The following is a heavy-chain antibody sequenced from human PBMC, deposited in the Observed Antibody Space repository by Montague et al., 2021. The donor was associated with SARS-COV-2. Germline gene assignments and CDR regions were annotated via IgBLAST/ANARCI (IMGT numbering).Heavy chain of an antibody. V-gene: IGHV3-33*01. Sequence: SLRLSCAASGFSFSSYVMHWVRQAPGKGLEWVAVIWYDGSNTYHADSVKGRFTISRDNSKNTLYLQMSSLRAEDTAVYYCARDRLEQLVLFYYDGMDVWGQGTTVTVSS. CDR3: ARDRLEQLVLFYYDGMDV. CDR1: GFSFSSYV. D-gene: IGHD6-6*01. J-gene: IGHJ6*02. CDR2: IWYDGSNT.